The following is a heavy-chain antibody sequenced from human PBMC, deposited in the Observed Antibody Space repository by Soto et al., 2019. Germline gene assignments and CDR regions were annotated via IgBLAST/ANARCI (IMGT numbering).Heavy chain of an antibody. V-gene: IGHV4-59*08. Sequence: QVQLQESGPGLVKPSETLSLTCTVSGGSIDSYYWTWIRQPPGKGLEWIGYVYYTGTTTYSPSLKSRVTISVAPSMTQISLKLSSVTAADTAFYYCARLGGYYQSLDTWGQGTLVTVSS. D-gene: IGHD3-22*01. J-gene: IGHJ5*02. CDR2: VYYTGTT. CDR1: GGSIDSYY. CDR3: ARLGGYYQSLDT.